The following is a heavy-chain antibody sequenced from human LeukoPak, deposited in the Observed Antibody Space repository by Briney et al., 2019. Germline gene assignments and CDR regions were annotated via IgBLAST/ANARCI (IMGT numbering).Heavy chain of an antibody. CDR2: IRYDGSNK. D-gene: IGHD5-18*01. CDR3: AKDHTTTAFFDY. Sequence: GGSLRLSCAASGFTFSSYSMNWVRQAPGKGLEWVAFIRYDGSNKYYADSVKGRFTISRDNSKNTLYLQMNSLRAEDTAVYYCAKDHTTTAFFDYWGQGTLVTVSS. V-gene: IGHV3-30*02. J-gene: IGHJ4*02. CDR1: GFTFSSYS.